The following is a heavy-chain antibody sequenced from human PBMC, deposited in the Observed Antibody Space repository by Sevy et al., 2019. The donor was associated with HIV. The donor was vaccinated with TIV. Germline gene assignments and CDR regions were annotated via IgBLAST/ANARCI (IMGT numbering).Heavy chain of an antibody. D-gene: IGHD3-10*01. J-gene: IGHJ4*02. CDR3: AKGVKWITMVRGVIRY. Sequence: GGSLRLSCSASGFTFSSYAMHWVRQAPGKGLEYVSAISSNGGSTYYADSVKGRFTISRDNSKNTLYLQMSSLRAEDTAVYYCAKGVKWITMVRGVIRYWDQGTLVTVSS. CDR2: ISSNGGST. V-gene: IGHV3-64D*06. CDR1: GFTFSSYA.